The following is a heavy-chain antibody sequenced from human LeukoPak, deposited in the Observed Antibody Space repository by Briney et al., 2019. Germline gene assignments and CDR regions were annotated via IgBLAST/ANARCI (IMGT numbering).Heavy chain of an antibody. V-gene: IGHV3-11*04. CDR1: GFTFSDFY. Sequence: PGGSLRLSCAAPGFTFSDFYMSWIRQTPGKGLEWVSYISSRGYSIQYADSVKGRFSISRDNTKNSLSLQMSSLRAEDTGVYYCAREREPPDYWGQGTLVTVSS. J-gene: IGHJ4*02. CDR2: ISSRGYSI. CDR3: AREREPPDY. D-gene: IGHD1-14*01.